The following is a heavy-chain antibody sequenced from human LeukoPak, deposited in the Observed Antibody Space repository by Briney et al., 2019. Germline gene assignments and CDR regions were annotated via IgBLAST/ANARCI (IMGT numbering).Heavy chain of an antibody. D-gene: IGHD3-10*01. J-gene: IGHJ5*02. CDR2: IYYTGST. V-gene: IGHV4-61*01. Sequence: PSETLSLTCTVSGYSISSGYYWSWVRQPPGKGLEWIGYIYYTGSTDYNPSLKSRVTMSVDTSKNQFSLKRSSVTAADTAVYSCARGSVRGEFDPWGQGTLVTVSS. CDR1: GYSISSGYY. CDR3: ARGSVRGEFDP.